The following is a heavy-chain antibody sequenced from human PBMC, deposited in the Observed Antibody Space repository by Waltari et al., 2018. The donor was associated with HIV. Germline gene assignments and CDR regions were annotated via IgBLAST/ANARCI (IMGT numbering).Heavy chain of an antibody. D-gene: IGHD2-2*01. CDR2: IYYSGST. J-gene: IGHJ6*02. Sequence: QVQLQESGPGLVKPSATLSLTCTVSGGSISSYYWSWIRQPPGKGLEWIGYIYYSGSTNYNPSLKSRVTISVDTSKNQFSLKLSSVTAADTAVYYCARGPVKDIVVVPAASPMDVWGQGTTVTVSS. CDR3: ARGPVKDIVVVPAASPMDV. V-gene: IGHV4-59*01. CDR1: GGSISSYY.